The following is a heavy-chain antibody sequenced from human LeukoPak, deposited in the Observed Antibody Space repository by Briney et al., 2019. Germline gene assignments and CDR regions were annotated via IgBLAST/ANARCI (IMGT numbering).Heavy chain of an antibody. CDR2: IYSGGST. CDR3: ARGTPDYGGNSVYYYYGMDV. CDR1: GGSISSGGYY. V-gene: IGHV3-53*01. J-gene: IGHJ6*02. Sequence: ETLSLTCTVSGGSISSGGYYMSWVRQAPGKGLEWVSVIYSGGSTYYADSVKGRFTISRDNSKNTLYLQMNSLRAEDTAVYYCARGTPDYGGNSVYYYYGMDVWGQGTTVTVSS. D-gene: IGHD4-23*01.